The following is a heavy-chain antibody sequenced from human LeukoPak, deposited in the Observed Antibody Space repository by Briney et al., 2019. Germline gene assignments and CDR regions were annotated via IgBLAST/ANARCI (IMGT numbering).Heavy chain of an antibody. D-gene: IGHD3-16*01. Sequence: GRSLRLSCAASGFTFSSYGMHWVSQAPGKGLEWVAVISYYADSVKGRFTISRDNSKNTLYLQMNSLRAEDTAVYYCALRGGEFDYWGQETLVTVSS. J-gene: IGHJ4*02. V-gene: IGHV3-30*03. CDR2: ISY. CDR1: GFTFSSYG. CDR3: ALRGGEFDY.